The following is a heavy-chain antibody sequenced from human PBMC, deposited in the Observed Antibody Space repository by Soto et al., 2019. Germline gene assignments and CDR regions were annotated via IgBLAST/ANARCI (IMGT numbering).Heavy chain of an antibody. CDR2: IYYSGST. Sequence: SETLSLTCTASVGSISSYYWRLIRQPPGKGLEWIGHIYYSGSTNYNPSLKSRVTISVDTSKNQFSLKLSSVTAADTAVYYCASLWDLKAHYNWFEPSGQGTMVTVSS. D-gene: IGHD1-26*01. CDR1: VGSISSYY. CDR3: ASLWDLKAHYNWFEP. J-gene: IGHJ5*02. V-gene: IGHV4-59*01.